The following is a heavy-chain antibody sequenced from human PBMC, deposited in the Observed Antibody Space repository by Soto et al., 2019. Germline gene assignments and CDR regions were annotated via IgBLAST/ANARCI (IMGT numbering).Heavy chain of an antibody. CDR2: ISYDGSNK. Sequence: QVQLVESGGGVVQPGRSLRLSCAASGFTFSSYSLHWVRQAPGKGLEWVASISYDGSNKYYADSVKGRFTISRDNSKNPFNQQLTSLGAEDTAVYYCARDYHYASSGYNWYLDIWGRGTLVTVSS. D-gene: IGHD3-22*01. CDR1: GFTFSSYS. V-gene: IGHV3-30-3*01. CDR3: ARDYHYASSGYNWYLDI. J-gene: IGHJ2*01.